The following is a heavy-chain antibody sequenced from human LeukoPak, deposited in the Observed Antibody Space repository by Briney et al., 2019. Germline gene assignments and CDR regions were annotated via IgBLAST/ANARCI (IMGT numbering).Heavy chain of an antibody. V-gene: IGHV3-13*01. CDR1: GFTFSDYD. CDR2: VSCADDT. Sequence: GGSLRLSCAASGFTFSDYDMHWVRQVTGKGLEWVLTVSCADDTYYADSVKGRFTISREIAKNSLYLQMNSLRVGDTAVYYCARSGDPFDYWGQGTLVTVSS. CDR3: ARSGDPFDY. D-gene: IGHD3-10*01. J-gene: IGHJ4*02.